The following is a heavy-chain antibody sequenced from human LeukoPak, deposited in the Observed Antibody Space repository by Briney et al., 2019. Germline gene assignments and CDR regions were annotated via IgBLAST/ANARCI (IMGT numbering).Heavy chain of an antibody. CDR2: IRNKANSYTT. Sequence: PGGSLRLSCAASGFTFSDHYMDWVRQAPGKGLEWVGRIRNKANSYTTQYAASVKGRFTISRDDSQNSLYLQMNGLKTEDTAVYYCARGGNLPYCGGDCYLFDYWGQGTLVTVSS. V-gene: IGHV3-72*01. J-gene: IGHJ4*02. CDR3: ARGGNLPYCGGDCYLFDY. CDR1: GFTFSDHY. D-gene: IGHD2-21*02.